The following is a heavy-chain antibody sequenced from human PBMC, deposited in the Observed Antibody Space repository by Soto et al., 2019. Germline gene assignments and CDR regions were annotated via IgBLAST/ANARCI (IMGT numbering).Heavy chain of an antibody. CDR1: GFTFSSYG. J-gene: IGHJ6*02. CDR2: IWYDGSNK. V-gene: IGHV3-33*01. D-gene: IGHD6-19*01. Sequence: GGSLRLSCAASGFTFSSYGMHWVRQAPGKGLEWVAVIWYDGSNKYYADSVKGRFTISRDNSKNTLYLQMNSLRAEDTAVYYCARGQSGWPLYYYYGMDVWGQGTTVTVSS. CDR3: ARGQSGWPLYYYYGMDV.